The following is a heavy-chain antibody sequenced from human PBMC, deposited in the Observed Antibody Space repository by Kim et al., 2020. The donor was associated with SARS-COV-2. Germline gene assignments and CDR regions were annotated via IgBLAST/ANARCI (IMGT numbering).Heavy chain of an antibody. CDR1: GFTFSSYW. Sequence: GGSLRLSCAASGFTFSSYWMSWVRQAPGKGLEWVANIKQDGSEKYYVDSVKGRFTISRDNAKNSLYLQMNSLRAEDTAVYHCARDDRRGAFDIWGQGTMVTVSS. V-gene: IGHV3-7*01. CDR3: ARDDRRGAFDI. CDR2: IKQDGSEK. J-gene: IGHJ3*02.